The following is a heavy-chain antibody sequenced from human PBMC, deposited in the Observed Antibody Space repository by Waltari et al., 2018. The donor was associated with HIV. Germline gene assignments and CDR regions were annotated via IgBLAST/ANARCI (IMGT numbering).Heavy chain of an antibody. V-gene: IGHV3-9*01. D-gene: IGHD6-19*01. CDR2: ISWNSGNI. Sequence: EVQLVESGGGLVQPGRSLRLSCAASGFTFHDYAMHWVRQAPGKGLEWVSGISWNSGNIGYADSVKGRFTISRDNAKNSLYLQMNRLRPEDTALYYCAKDPHTSGWYAGYFHYWGQGTLVTVSS. CDR3: AKDPHTSGWYAGYFHY. CDR1: GFTFHDYA. J-gene: IGHJ4*02.